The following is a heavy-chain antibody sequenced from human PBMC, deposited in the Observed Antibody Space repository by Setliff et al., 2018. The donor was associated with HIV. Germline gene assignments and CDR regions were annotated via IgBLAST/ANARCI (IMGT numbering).Heavy chain of an antibody. Sequence: SETLSLTCSVSGGPIPSNTYFWDWIRQATGKGLEWIGSIYHSGNTYYNPSLKSRVSISVDTSKRPFSLKLTSVTAGHSAIYYCARRRGQKATGWYYFYFWGQGALVTVSS. D-gene: IGHD6-19*01. CDR3: ARRRGQKATGWYYFYF. V-gene: IGHV4-39*01. CDR1: GGPIPSNTYF. CDR2: IYHSGNT. J-gene: IGHJ4*02.